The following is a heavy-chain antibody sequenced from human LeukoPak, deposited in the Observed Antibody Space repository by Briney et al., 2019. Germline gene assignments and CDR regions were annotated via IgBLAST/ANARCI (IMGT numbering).Heavy chain of an antibody. V-gene: IGHV3-30*04. Sequence: GGSLRLSCAASGFTFSNYAMHWVRQAPGKGLEWMSVISYDGRNKYFADSVKGRFTLSRDNSKNTLFLQMNSLRAEDTAVYYCAKEIWPTVTTPGWTYFDYWGQGALVTVSS. D-gene: IGHD4-17*01. CDR1: GFTFSNYA. CDR3: AKEIWPTVTTPGWTYFDY. CDR2: ISYDGRNK. J-gene: IGHJ4*02.